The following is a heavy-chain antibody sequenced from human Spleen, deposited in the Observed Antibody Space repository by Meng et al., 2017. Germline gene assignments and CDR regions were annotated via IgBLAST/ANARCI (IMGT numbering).Heavy chain of an antibody. CDR1: GGSFSGYY. CDR2: INHSGST. J-gene: IGHJ4*02. V-gene: IGHV4-34*01. Sequence: QVQLQQWGAGLFKPSETLSLTCAVYGGSFSGYYWSWIRQPPGKGLEWIGEINHSGSTNYNPSLKSRVTISVDTSKNQFSLKLSSVTAADTAVYYCARGPPAGYWGQGTLVTVSS. CDR3: ARGPPAGY.